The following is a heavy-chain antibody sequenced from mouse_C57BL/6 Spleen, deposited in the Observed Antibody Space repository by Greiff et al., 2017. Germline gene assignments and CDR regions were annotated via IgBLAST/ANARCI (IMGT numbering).Heavy chain of an antibody. J-gene: IGHJ2*01. CDR2: ISDGGSYT. Sequence: DVHLVESGGGLVKPGGSLKLSCAASGFTFSSYAMSWVRQTPEKRLEWVATISDGGSYTYYPDNVKGRFTISRDNAKNNLYLQMSHLKSEDTAMYYCAREGNSSLFDYWGQGTTLTVSS. D-gene: IGHD1-1*01. V-gene: IGHV5-4*01. CDR3: AREGNSSLFDY. CDR1: GFTFSSYA.